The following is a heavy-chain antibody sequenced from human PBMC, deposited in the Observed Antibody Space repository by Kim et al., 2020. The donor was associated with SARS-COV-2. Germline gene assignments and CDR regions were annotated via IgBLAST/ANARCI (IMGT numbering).Heavy chain of an antibody. Sequence: GGSLRLSCAASGFTFSSYAMHWVRQAPGKGLEWVAVISYDGSNKYYADSVKGRFTISRDNSKNTLYLQMNSLRTEDTAVYYCARTDWFDPWGQGTLVTVSS. V-gene: IGHV3-30-3*01. CDR1: GFTFSSYA. CDR3: ARTDWFDP. J-gene: IGHJ5*02. CDR2: ISYDGSNK.